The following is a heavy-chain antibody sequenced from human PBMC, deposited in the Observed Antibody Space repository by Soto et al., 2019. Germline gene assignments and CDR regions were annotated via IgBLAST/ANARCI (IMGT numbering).Heavy chain of an antibody. V-gene: IGHV4-31*03. J-gene: IGHJ4*02. CDR1: GGSISSGGYY. CDR2: IYYSGST. Sequence: SETLSLTCTVSGGSISSGGYYWSWIRQHPGKGLEWIGYIYYSGSTYYNPSLKSRVTISVDTSKNQFSLKLSSVTAADTAVYYCARDLGPPYYFDYWGQGTLVTVSS. CDR3: ARDLGPPYYFDY.